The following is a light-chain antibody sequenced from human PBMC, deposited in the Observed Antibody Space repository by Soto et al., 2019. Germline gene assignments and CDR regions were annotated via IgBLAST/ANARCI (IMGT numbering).Light chain of an antibody. CDR3: QQHSNF. J-gene: IGKJ3*01. CDR1: QSVSSGY. CDR2: RTS. Sequence: EIVMTESPATLSVSPGERATLFCRASQSVSSGYLAWYQQKPVQSPRLLMFRTSTRATGIPAKFIGSGSGKEFTLTISSLQPEDFAIYYWQQHSNFFCPGTKVDIK. V-gene: IGKV3D-15*01.